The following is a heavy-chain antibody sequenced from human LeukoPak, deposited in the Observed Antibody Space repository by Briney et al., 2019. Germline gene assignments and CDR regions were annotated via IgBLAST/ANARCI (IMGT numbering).Heavy chain of an antibody. CDR2: IYYSGST. Sequence: SETLSLTCTVSGGSISSSSYYWGWIRQPPGKGLEWIGSIYYSGSTYYNPSLKSRVTISVDTSKNQFSLKLSSVTAADTAVYYCARGFERGGYFPASRGWFDPWGQGTLVTVSS. J-gene: IGHJ5*02. V-gene: IGHV4-39*07. CDR3: ARGFERGGYFPASRGWFDP. CDR1: GGSISSSSYY. D-gene: IGHD1-26*01.